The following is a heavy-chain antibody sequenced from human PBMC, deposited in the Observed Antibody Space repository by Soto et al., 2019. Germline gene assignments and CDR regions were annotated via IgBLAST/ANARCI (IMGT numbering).Heavy chain of an antibody. Sequence: TLSLTCTVSGGSISSYYWSWIRQPAGKGLEWIGRIYTSGSTNYNPSLKSRVTMSVDTSKNQFSLKLSSVTAADTAVYYCARVRIAVAGSNWFDPWGQGTLVTVSS. CDR3: ARVRIAVAGSNWFDP. CDR2: IYTSGST. CDR1: GGSISSYY. J-gene: IGHJ5*02. V-gene: IGHV4-4*07. D-gene: IGHD6-19*01.